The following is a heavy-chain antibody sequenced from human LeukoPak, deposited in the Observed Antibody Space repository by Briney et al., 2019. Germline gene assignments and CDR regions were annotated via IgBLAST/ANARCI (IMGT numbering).Heavy chain of an antibody. CDR3: ARRGSLYYYDSSGYYPFDY. D-gene: IGHD3-22*01. J-gene: IGHJ4*02. CDR2: IYSGGST. CDR1: GFTVSSNY. V-gene: IGHV3-53*01. Sequence: GGSLRLPCAASGFTVSSNYMSWVRQAPGKGLEWVSVIYSGGSTYYADSVKGRFTISRDNSKNTLYLQMNSLRAEDTAVYYCARRGSLYYYDSSGYYPFDYWGQGTLVTASS.